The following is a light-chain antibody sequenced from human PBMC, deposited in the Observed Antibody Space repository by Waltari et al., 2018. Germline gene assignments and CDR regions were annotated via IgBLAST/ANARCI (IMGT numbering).Light chain of an antibody. J-gene: IGKJ4*01. CDR2: AVS. CDR3: LQYNNWPPELT. V-gene: IGKV3-15*01. CDR1: QRINNN. Sequence: EIVMTQSPASLSLSPGEGVTLSCRASQRINNNVAWYQHKPGQPPRLLIDAVSTMGTGGPGRFSGSGCGTDFTLSISSLQSEDFAVYYCLQYNNWPPELTFGGGTKLEI.